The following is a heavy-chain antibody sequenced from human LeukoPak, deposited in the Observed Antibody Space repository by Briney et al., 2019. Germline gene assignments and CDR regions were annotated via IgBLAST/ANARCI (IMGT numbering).Heavy chain of an antibody. Sequence: PSETLSLTCTVSGGSISRYYWSWIRQPPGKGLEWIGDIFYTGNTNYNPSLKSRVTISIDTSKTHFSLKLGSVTAADTAVYYCVRTGDYYDTSGYLKSLDYWGQGTLVTVSS. J-gene: IGHJ4*02. V-gene: IGHV4-59*08. CDR3: VRTGDYYDTSGYLKSLDY. CDR1: GGSISRYY. D-gene: IGHD3-22*01. CDR2: IFYTGNT.